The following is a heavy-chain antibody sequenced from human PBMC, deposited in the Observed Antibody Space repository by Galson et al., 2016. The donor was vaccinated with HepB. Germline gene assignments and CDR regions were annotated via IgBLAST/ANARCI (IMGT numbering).Heavy chain of an antibody. CDR2: ISTTSTYI. V-gene: IGHV3-21*01. CDR1: GFNSSNFS. Sequence: SLRLSCAASGFNSSNFSMNWVRQAPGKGLEWLSFISTTSTYIHYAESVKGRFTISRDNAKNSLYLQMNSLRVEDTAVYYCAKHTSSWYYYGMDVWGQGTTVIVSS. CDR3: AKHTSSWYYYGMDV. J-gene: IGHJ6*02. D-gene: IGHD6-13*01.